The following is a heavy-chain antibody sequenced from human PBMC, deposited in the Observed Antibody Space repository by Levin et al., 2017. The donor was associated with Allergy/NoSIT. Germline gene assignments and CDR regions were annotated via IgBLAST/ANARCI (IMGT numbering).Heavy chain of an antibody. V-gene: IGHV4-59*02. CDR1: GGSVTHYY. CDR3: ARATQFCTNGVCYDYWYFDR. Sequence: SQTLSLTCDVSGGSVTHYYWSWIRQPPGKGLEWIGHVYYTGSTNYNPSLKSRVTISVDTSRHHFSLKLNSVTAADAAVYSCARATQFCTNGVCYDYWYFDRWGRGTQVTVSS. J-gene: IGHJ2*01. CDR2: VYYTGST. D-gene: IGHD2-8*01.